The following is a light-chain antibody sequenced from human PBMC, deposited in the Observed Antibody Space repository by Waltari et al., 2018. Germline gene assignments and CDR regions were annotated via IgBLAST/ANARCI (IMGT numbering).Light chain of an antibody. Sequence: DIVLSQSPPSLPVTPGEPASISCRSSQRLRHSNGYNYLEWYLQRPGQSPQLLIYLVSYRASGGPDRFSGSGSGTDFTLKISRVEAEDVGIYYCMQALQAPLTFGGGTKVEIK. CDR2: LVS. CDR1: QRLRHSNGYNY. CDR3: MQALQAPLT. J-gene: IGKJ4*01. V-gene: IGKV2-28*01.